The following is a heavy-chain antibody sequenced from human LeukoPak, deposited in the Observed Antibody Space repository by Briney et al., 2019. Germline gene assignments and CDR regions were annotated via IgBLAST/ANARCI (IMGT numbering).Heavy chain of an antibody. CDR2: IYSGGAT. Sequence: GGSLRLSCAASGFTVSNNYMSWVRQAPGKGLEWVSVIYSGGATYYADSVKGRFTISRDNSKNTVYLQMNSLRAEDTAVYYCARDGYCSSGSCYGSYDYWGQGTQVTVSS. D-gene: IGHD2-15*01. CDR1: GFTVSNNY. J-gene: IGHJ4*02. V-gene: IGHV3-53*01. CDR3: ARDGYCSSGSCYGSYDY.